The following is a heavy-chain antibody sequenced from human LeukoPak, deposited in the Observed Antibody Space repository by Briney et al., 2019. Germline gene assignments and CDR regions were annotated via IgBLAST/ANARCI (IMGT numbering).Heavy chain of an antibody. CDR2: IYHSGST. CDR3: ARGGYPYYFDY. V-gene: IGHV4-38-2*02. CDR1: GYSISTDYY. J-gene: IGHJ4*02. D-gene: IGHD5-12*01. Sequence: SETLSLTCTVSGYSISTDYYWGWIRQPPGKGLEWIGSIYHSGSTYYNPSLKSRVTISVDTSKNQFSLKLSSVTAADTAVYYCARGGYPYYFDYWGQGTLVTVSS.